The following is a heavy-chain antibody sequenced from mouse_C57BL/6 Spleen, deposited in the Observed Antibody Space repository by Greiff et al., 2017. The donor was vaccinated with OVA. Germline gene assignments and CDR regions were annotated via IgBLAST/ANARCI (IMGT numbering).Heavy chain of an antibody. V-gene: IGHV8-8*01. CDR1: GFSLSTFGMG. CDR2: IWWDDDK. D-gene: IGHD3-2*02. J-gene: IGHJ4*01. CDR3: ARSTAQAKDYYAMDY. Sequence: QVTLKESGPGILQPSQTLSLTCSFSGFSLSTFGMGVGWIRQPSGKGLEWLAHIWWDDDKYYNPALKSRLTISRNTSKNQVCLKIANVGTADTATYYWARSTAQAKDYYAMDYWGQGTSVTVSS.